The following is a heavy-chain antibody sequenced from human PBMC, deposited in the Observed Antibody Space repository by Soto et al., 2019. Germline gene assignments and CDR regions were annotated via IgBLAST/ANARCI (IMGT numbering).Heavy chain of an antibody. Sequence: SETLSLTCTVSGASISSGGYYWSWIRQHPGKGLEWIGYIYYSGSTYYNPSLKSRVTISVDTSKNQFSLKLSSVTAADTAVYYCAREVEMAINGHYFDYWGQGTLVTVSS. CDR2: IYYSGST. CDR1: GASISSGGYY. V-gene: IGHV4-31*03. CDR3: AREVEMAINGHYFDY. J-gene: IGHJ4*02. D-gene: IGHD1-20*01.